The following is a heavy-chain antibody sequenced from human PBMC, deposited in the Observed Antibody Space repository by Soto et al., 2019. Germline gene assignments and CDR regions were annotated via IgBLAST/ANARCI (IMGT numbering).Heavy chain of an antibody. CDR2: ISSSSSTI. CDR1: GFTFSSYS. J-gene: IGHJ4*02. CDR3: ARDLALSSGQKVDY. D-gene: IGHD6-25*01. V-gene: IGHV3-48*02. Sequence: GGSLRLSCAASGFTFSSYSMNWVRQAPGKGLEWVSYISSSSSTIYYADSVKGRFTISRDNAKNSLYLQMNSLRDEDTAVYYCARDLALSSGQKVDYWGQGTLVTVSS.